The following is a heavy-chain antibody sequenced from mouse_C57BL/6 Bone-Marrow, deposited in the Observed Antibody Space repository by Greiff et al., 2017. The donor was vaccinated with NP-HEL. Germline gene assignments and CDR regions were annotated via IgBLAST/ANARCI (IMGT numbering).Heavy chain of an antibody. CDR3: TEPAYYSKGGYFDV. CDR2: IDPETGGT. Sequence: QVQLQQSGAELVRPGASVTLSCKASGYTFTVYEMHWVKQTPVHGLEWIGAIDPETGGTAYNQKFKGKAILTADKSSSTAYMELRSLTSEDSAVYYCTEPAYYSKGGYFDVWGTGTTVTVSS. V-gene: IGHV1-15*01. J-gene: IGHJ1*03. D-gene: IGHD2-5*01. CDR1: GYTFTVYE.